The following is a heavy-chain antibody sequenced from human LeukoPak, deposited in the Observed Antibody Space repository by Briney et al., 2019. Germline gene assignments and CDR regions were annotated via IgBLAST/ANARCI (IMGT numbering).Heavy chain of an antibody. CDR2: LYSNGNT. V-gene: IGHV3-53*01. Sequence: GGSLRPSCAASGFTVSSKYMSWVRQAPGKGLEWVSTLYSNGNTYYADSVKGRFTTSRGNSKNTLSLQMNSLRAEDTAVYYCARDYYDGSAYYSYYEYWGQGTLVTVSS. D-gene: IGHD3-22*01. CDR3: ARDYYDGSAYYSYYEY. CDR1: GFTVSSKY. J-gene: IGHJ4*02.